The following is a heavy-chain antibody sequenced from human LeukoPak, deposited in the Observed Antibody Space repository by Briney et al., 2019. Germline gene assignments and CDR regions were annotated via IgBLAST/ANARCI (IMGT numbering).Heavy chain of an antibody. CDR1: GYTFTSYD. CDR3: ARVAYCSSTSCRSYFDL. CDR2: MNPNSGNT. Sequence: SVKVSCKASGYTFTSYDINWVRQATGQGLEWMGWMNPNSGNTGYAQKFQGRVTMTRNTSISTAYMELSSLRSEDTAVYYCARVAYCSSTSCRSYFDLWGRGTLVTVSS. V-gene: IGHV1-8*01. D-gene: IGHD2-2*01. J-gene: IGHJ2*01.